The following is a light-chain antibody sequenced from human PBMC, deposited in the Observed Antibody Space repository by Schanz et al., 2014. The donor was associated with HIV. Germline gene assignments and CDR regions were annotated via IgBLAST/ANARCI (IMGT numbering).Light chain of an antibody. CDR1: TSNIGNNY. V-gene: IGLV1-51*01. CDR2: DNY. Sequence: QSVLTQPPSVSAAPRQKVTISCSGSTSNIGNNYVSWYQQFPGTAPKLLIYDNYRRASGIPDRFSGSKSGTSAFLDITGLQTGDEADYYCGTWDSSLNGGVFGGGTKLTVL. CDR3: GTWDSSLNGGV. J-gene: IGLJ2*01.